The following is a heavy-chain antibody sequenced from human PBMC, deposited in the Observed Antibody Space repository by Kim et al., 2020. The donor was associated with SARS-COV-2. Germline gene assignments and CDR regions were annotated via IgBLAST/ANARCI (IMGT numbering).Heavy chain of an antibody. CDR3: SMDGGGSGSYYFGDACD. Sequence: GGSLRLSCAASGFTVSSNYMSWVRQAPGKGLEWVSFIYSAGSTYYAASLKGSLTISSSNSKNTLYLQMNSLRAEDTAVYYFSMDGGGSGSYYFGDACD. CDR2: IYSAGST. D-gene: IGHD3-10*01. J-gene: IGHJ3*02. CDR1: GFTVSSNY. V-gene: IGHV3-66*01.